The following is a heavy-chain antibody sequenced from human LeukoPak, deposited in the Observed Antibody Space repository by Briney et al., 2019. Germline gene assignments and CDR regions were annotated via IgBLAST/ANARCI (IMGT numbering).Heavy chain of an antibody. V-gene: IGHV3-23*01. Sequence: GGSLRLSCVVSGITLSNYGMSWVRQTPGKGLEWVAGISGSGGRTNYADSVRGRFTISRDNSKNTLYLQMNSLRAEDTAVYFCAKRGVVIRVILVAFHKEAYYFDSWGQGARVTVSS. CDR3: AKRGVVIRVILVAFHKEAYYFDS. CDR2: ISGSGGRT. J-gene: IGHJ4*02. CDR1: GITLSNYG. D-gene: IGHD3-22*01.